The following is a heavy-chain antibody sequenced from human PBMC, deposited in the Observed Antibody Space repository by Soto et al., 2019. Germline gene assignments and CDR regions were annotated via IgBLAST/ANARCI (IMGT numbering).Heavy chain of an antibody. D-gene: IGHD1-1*01. CDR3: VSDLGWNTFEY. CDR1: GLTYW. V-gene: IGHV3-7*01. Sequence: GGSLRLSCVGSGLTYWMSWVRQAPGKGLEWVANINHPESEKSYVDSVRGRFTISRDNAKKSLYLQMNSLRVEDTAVYYCVSDLGWNTFEYWGQGTLVTVSS. CDR2: INHPESEK. J-gene: IGHJ4*02.